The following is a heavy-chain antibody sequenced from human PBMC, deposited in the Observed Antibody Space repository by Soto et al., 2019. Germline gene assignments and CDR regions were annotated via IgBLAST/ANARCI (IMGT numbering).Heavy chain of an antibody. Sequence: GSGPTLVNPTQTLTLTCTFSGFSLSTRGMRVSWIRQPPGKALEWLAHIDWDDAKFYSTSLKPRLTIAKDTSKHQVVLTMTNMDPVDTATYYCARSRTDQVGDYWGQGTLVTVSS. D-gene: IGHD1-26*01. V-gene: IGHV2-70*04. CDR2: IDWDDAK. J-gene: IGHJ4*02. CDR3: ARSRTDQVGDY. CDR1: GFSLSTRGMR.